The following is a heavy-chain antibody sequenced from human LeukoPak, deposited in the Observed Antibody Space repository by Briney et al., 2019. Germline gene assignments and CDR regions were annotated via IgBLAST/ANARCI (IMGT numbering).Heavy chain of an antibody. CDR1: GGTFSSYA. D-gene: IGHD2-21*02. J-gene: IGHJ1*01. V-gene: IGHV1-69*06. Sequence: GSSVKVSCKASGGTFSSYAISWVRQAPGQGLEWMGGIIPIFGTANYAQKFQGRVTITADKSTSTAYMELSSLISEDTAVYYCARTDLAYCGGDCYSLPFQHWGQGTLVTVSS. CDR3: ARTDLAYCGGDCYSLPFQH. CDR2: IIPIFGTA.